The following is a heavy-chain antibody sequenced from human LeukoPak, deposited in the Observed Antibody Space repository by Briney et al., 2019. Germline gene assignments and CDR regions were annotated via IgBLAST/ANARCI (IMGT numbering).Heavy chain of an antibody. CDR3: ARGGYYDFWSGYFTFDY. CDR2: INPNSGGT. CDR1: GYTFTGYY. D-gene: IGHD3-3*01. Sequence: GASVKVSCKASGYTFTGYYMHWVREAPGQGLEWMGGINPNSGGTNYAQKFQGRVTMTRDTSISTAYMELSRLRSDDTAVYYCARGGYYDFWSGYFTFDYWGQGTLVTVSS. V-gene: IGHV1-2*02. J-gene: IGHJ4*02.